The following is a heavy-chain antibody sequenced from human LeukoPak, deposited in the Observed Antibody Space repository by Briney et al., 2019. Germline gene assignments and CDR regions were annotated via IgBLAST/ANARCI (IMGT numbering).Heavy chain of an antibody. CDR2: IYYSGST. J-gene: IGHJ4*02. D-gene: IGHD5-12*01. Sequence: SETLSLTCTVSGGSISSYYWSWIRQPPGKGLEWIGYIYYSGSTNYNPSLKSRVTISVDTSKNQFSLKLSSVTAADTAVYYCASGVPIVATFGYWGQGTLVTVSS. CDR3: ASGVPIVATFGY. CDR1: GGSISSYY. V-gene: IGHV4-59*01.